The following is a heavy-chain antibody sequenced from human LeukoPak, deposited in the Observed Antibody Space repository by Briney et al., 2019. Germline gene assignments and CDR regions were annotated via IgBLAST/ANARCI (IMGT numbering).Heavy chain of an antibody. V-gene: IGHV3-48*02. Sequence: PGGSLRLSCAASGFTFSSYSMNWVRQAPGKGLEWVSYISSRSSAIYYADSVKGRFTISRDNAKNSLYLQMNSLRDEDTAVYYCARVWGLAVAGGEIEYWGQGTLVTVSS. CDR2: ISSRSSAI. J-gene: IGHJ4*02. CDR1: GFTFSSYS. D-gene: IGHD6-13*01. CDR3: ARVWGLAVAGGEIEY.